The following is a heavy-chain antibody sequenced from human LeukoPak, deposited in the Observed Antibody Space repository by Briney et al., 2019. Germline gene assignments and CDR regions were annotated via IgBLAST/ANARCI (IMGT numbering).Heavy chain of an antibody. CDR2: ISGSGGST. Sequence: PVGSLSLSCAASGLTFSSYAMSWVRQAPGKGLAWVSAISGSGGSTYYADSVKRRCTISRENSKNTLHLQMNSLRADDTAVYYCAMARYCSSTSCYWFQHWGQGTPVTVSS. J-gene: IGHJ1*01. CDR1: GLTFSSYA. D-gene: IGHD2-2*01. CDR3: AMARYCSSTSCYWFQH. V-gene: IGHV3-23*01.